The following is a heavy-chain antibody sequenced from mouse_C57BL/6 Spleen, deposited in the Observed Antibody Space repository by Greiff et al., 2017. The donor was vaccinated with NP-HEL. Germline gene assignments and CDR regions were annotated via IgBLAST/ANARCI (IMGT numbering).Heavy chain of an antibody. Sequence: VKLMESGPGLVQPSQSLSITCTVSGFSLTSYGVHWVRQSPGKGLEWLGVIWSGGSTDYNAAFISRLSISKDNSKSQVFFKMNSLQADDTAIYYCARNWIYYGNYYFDYWGQGTTLTVSS. CDR1: GFSLTSYG. D-gene: IGHD2-1*01. J-gene: IGHJ2*01. V-gene: IGHV2-2*01. CDR3: ARNWIYYGNYYFDY. CDR2: IWSGGST.